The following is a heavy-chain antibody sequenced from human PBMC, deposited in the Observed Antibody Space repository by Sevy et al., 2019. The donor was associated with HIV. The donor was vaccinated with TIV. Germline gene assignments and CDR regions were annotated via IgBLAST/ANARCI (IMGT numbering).Heavy chain of an antibody. V-gene: IGHV3-30*03. CDR2: ISYDGSNK. CDR3: GIYGSGSYSGGVFDY. Sequence: GGSLRLSCAASGFTFSSYGIHWVRQAPGKGLEWVAVISYDGSNKYYADSVKGRFTISRDNSKNTLYLQMNSLRAEDTAVYYCGIYGSGSYSGGVFDYWGQGTLVTVSS. J-gene: IGHJ4*02. CDR1: GFTFSSYG. D-gene: IGHD3-10*01.